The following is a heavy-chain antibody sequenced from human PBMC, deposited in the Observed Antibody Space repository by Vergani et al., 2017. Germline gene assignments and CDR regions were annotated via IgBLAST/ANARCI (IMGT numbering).Heavy chain of an antibody. V-gene: IGHV3-48*03. CDR3: ARLTGGGPPVRGYFDY. D-gene: IGHD2-15*01. CDR1: GFTFSSYE. J-gene: IGHJ4*02. CDR2: ISSSGSTI. Sequence: EVQLVESGGGLVQPGGSPRLSCAASGFTFSSYEMNWVRQAPGKGLEWVSYISSSGSTIYYADSVKGRFTISRDNAKNSLYLQMNSLRAEDTAVYYCARLTGGGPPVRGYFDYWGQGTLVTVSS.